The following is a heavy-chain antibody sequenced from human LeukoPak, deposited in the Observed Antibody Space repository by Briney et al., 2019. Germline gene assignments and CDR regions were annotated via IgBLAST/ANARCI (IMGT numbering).Heavy chain of an antibody. CDR1: GFTFSSYA. J-gene: IGHJ4*02. D-gene: IGHD3-22*01. V-gene: IGHV3-23*01. CDR3: AKKGYYDGSGYYMYYFDH. CDR2: ISGSGGST. Sequence: PGGSLRLSCAASGFTFSSYAMSWVRQAPGKGLEWVSAISGSGGSTYYADSVKGRFTISRDTKNTLYLQMNSLRAEDTAVYYCAKKGYYDGSGYYMYYFDHWGQGTLVTVSS.